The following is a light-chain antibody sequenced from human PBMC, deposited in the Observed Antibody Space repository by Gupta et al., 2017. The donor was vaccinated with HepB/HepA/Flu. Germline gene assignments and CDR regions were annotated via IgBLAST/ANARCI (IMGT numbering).Light chain of an antibody. J-gene: IGLJ2*01. CDR1: SSDVETYNL. CDR3: CSYGSSNSPVV. CDR2: EVT. Sequence: ALSQPASVSGSPGQSITIPCTGTSSDVETYNLVPWYQQNTDKAPQVIIYEVTKRPSGVANRFSGAKSGNTASLTISGLQAEDEGDYYCCSYGSSNSPVVFGGGTKLTVL. V-gene: IGLV2-23*02.